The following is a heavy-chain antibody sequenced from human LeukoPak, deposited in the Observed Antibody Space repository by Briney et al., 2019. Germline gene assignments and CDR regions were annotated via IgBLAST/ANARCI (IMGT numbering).Heavy chain of an antibody. Sequence: LSRYSWSWIRQPPPSRLQWIQYLYSSGTTNHHPSLQSRVTMSVDTSTNQFSLKLSSVTAADPAVYYCARHVYCTNGICSDYWGQGTLVTVSS. D-gene: IGHD2-8*01. J-gene: IGHJ4*02. CDR2: LYSSGTT. CDR1: LSRYS. CDR3: ARHVYCTNGICSDY. V-gene: IGHV4-59*08.